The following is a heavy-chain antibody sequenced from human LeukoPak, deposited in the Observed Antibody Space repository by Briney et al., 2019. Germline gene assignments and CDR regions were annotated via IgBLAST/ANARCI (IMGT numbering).Heavy chain of an antibody. V-gene: IGHV4-4*07. CDR2: IYTSGST. Sequence: SETLSLTCTVSGGSISSYYWSWIRQPAGKGLEWIGRIYTSGSTNYSPSLKSRVTMSVDTSKNQFSLKLSSVTAADTAVYYCAREGRIVGATGGFDPWGQGTLVTVSS. CDR3: AREGRIVGATGGFDP. CDR1: GGSISSYY. D-gene: IGHD1-26*01. J-gene: IGHJ5*02.